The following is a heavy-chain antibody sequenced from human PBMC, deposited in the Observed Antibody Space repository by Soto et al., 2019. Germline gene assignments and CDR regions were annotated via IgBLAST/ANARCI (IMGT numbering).Heavy chain of an antibody. CDR3: ARAQSVGDVGTIRLDAFDV. V-gene: IGHV3-53*01. D-gene: IGHD1-26*01. J-gene: IGHJ3*01. Sequence: EVRLVESGGGLIQPGGSLRLSCSASGFSVSSHYMSWVRQAPGKGLEWVSTFSDGGSTYYADSVKGRFTIYRDNPTSTLFLQMNSLRVEDTALYYCARAQSVGDVGTIRLDAFDVWGQGTMVTVSS. CDR2: FSDGGST. CDR1: GFSVSSHY.